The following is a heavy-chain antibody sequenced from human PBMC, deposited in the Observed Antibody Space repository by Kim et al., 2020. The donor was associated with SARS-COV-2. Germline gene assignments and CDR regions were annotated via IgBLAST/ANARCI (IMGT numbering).Heavy chain of an antibody. D-gene: IGHD6-19*01. V-gene: IGHV4-4*07. CDR2: IYASGTT. CDR3: ARGGGYSIGKAKFDY. Sequence: SETLSLTCTVSGGSINNYYWSWIRQPAGKGLEWIGRIYASGTTNYNPSLKSRVTMSVDTSKNQFSLNLSSVTAADTAVYYCARGGGYSIGKAKFDYWGQGTLVTASS. J-gene: IGHJ4*02. CDR1: GGSINNYY.